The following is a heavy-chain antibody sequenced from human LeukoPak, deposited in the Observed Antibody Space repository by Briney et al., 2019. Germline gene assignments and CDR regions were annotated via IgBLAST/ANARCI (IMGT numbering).Heavy chain of an antibody. J-gene: IGHJ3*01. CDR1: DDSINNHF. V-gene: IGHV4-59*11. D-gene: IGHD1-1*01. CDR3: ARESGYRDTNYIGTFDF. CDR2: IHYSGTT. Sequence: SETLSLTCTVSDDSINNHFWSWVRQSPGRGLEWIGYIHYSGTTSYNPSLKRRATILLDASNNKFSLKLASVTAADTAVYFCARESGYRDTNYIGTFDFCGQGILITVSS.